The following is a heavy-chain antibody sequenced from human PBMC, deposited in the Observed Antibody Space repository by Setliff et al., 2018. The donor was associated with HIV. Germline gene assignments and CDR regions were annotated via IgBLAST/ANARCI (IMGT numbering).Heavy chain of an antibody. Sequence: KPSETLSLTCTVSGGSMNNYYWNWIRQTPGKGLEWIGYIYENAYAHYTVSLRSRVTVSMDTSKNQFSLTLRSVTAADRAVYYCAGAQMHRGVVSWSLYYFDYWGQGALVTVSS. CDR3: AGAQMHRGVVSWSLYYFDY. V-gene: IGHV4-59*01. CDR2: IYENAYA. CDR1: GGSMNNYY. J-gene: IGHJ4*02. D-gene: IGHD3-10*01.